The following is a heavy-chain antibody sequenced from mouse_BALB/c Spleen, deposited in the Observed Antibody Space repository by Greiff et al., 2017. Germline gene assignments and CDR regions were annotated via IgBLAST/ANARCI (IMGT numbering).Heavy chain of an antibody. CDR1: GFTFSSYT. CDR2: ISNGGGST. Sequence: EVKLMESGGGLVQPGGSLKLSCAASGFTFSSYTMSWVRQTPEKRLEWVAYISNGGGSTYYPDTVKGRFTISRDNAKNTLYLQMSSLKSEDTAMYYCARHWGFAYWGQGTLVTVSA. V-gene: IGHV5-12-2*01. CDR3: ARHWGFAY. D-gene: IGHD4-1*01. J-gene: IGHJ3*01.